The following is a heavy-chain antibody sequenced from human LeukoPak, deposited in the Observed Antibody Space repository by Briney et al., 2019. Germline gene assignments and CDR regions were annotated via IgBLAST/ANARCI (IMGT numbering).Heavy chain of an antibody. Sequence: SETLSLTCTVSGGSISGYYWNWIRQPPGKGLEWIGHIYYSGSTDYSPSLKSRLTISIDTSQSQFSLKLTSVTAADTAVYYCTRAGGGCSRASCPIPYYGLDVWGQGTTVTVSS. CDR2: IYYSGST. J-gene: IGHJ6*02. D-gene: IGHD2-2*01. CDR3: TRAGGGCSRASCPIPYYGLDV. CDR1: GGSISGYY. V-gene: IGHV4-59*01.